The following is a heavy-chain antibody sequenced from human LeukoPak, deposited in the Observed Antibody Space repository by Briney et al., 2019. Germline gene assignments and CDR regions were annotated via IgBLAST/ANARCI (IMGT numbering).Heavy chain of an antibody. Sequence: GGSLRLSCAASGFTFSGYGMHWVRQAPGKGLEWVAVISYDGSNKYYADSVKGRFTISRDNSKNTLYLQMNSLRAEDTAVYYCAKDSVGDQAFDIWGQGTMVTVSS. D-gene: IGHD4-17*01. CDR1: GFTFSGYG. V-gene: IGHV3-30*18. CDR2: ISYDGSNK. CDR3: AKDSVGDQAFDI. J-gene: IGHJ3*02.